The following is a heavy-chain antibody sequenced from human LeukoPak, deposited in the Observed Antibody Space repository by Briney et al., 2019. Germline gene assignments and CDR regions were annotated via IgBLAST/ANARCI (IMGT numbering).Heavy chain of an antibody. Sequence: GASVKVSCKASGGTFSSYAISWVRQAPGQGLEWMGRIIPILGIANYAQKFQGRVTITADKSTSTAYMELSSLRSDDTAVYYSARYPSMVRGVITFDYWGQGTLVTVSS. CDR2: IIPILGIA. J-gene: IGHJ4*02. V-gene: IGHV1-69*04. CDR3: ARYPSMVRGVITFDY. D-gene: IGHD3-10*01. CDR1: GGTFSSYA.